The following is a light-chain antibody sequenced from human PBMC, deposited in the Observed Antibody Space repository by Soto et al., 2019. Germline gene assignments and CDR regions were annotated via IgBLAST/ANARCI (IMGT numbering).Light chain of an antibody. J-gene: IGKJ1*01. CDR2: KAS. Sequence: DIQMTQSPSTLSGSVGDRVTITCRASQTISSWLAWYQQKPGKAPKLLIYKASTLKSGVPSRFSGSGSGTEFTLTISSLQPDDFATYYCQPYNSYLFGQGTKVDI. CDR1: QTISSW. V-gene: IGKV1-5*03. CDR3: QPYNSYL.